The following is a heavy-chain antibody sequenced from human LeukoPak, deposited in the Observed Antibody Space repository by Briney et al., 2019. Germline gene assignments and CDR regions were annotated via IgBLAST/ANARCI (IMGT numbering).Heavy chain of an antibody. Sequence: PGGSLRLSCAASGFTFSSYWMNWARQAPGKGLEWVASINHNGNVNYYVDSVKGRFTVSRDNAKNSLSLQMNSLRAEDTALYYCAKKSSGYYSSGFDYWGQGTLVTVSS. CDR2: INHNGNVN. V-gene: IGHV3-7*03. CDR1: GFTFSSYW. J-gene: IGHJ4*02. CDR3: AKKSSGYYSSGFDY. D-gene: IGHD3-22*01.